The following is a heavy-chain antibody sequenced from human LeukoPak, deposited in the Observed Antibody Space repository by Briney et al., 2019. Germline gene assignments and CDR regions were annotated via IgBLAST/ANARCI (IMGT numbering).Heavy chain of an antibody. CDR2: ISAYNGNT. D-gene: IGHD2-2*01. Sequence: ASVKVSCKASGYTFTSYGISWVRQAPGQGLEWMGWISAYNGNTNYAQKFQGRVTITRNTSISTAYMELSSLRSEDTAVYYCAVHCSSTSCLQGRFDYWGQGTLVTVSS. CDR1: GYTFTSYG. CDR3: AVHCSSTSCLQGRFDY. J-gene: IGHJ4*02. V-gene: IGHV1-18*01.